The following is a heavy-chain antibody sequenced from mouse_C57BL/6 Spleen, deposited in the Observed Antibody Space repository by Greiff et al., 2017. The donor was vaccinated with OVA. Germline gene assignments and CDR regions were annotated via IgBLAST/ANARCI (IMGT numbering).Heavy chain of an antibody. CDR2: ISSGSSTI. Sequence: EVQRVESGGGLVKPGGSLKLSCAASGFTFSDYGMHWVRQAPEKGLEWVAYISSGSSTIYYADTVKGRFTISRDNAKNTLFLQMTSLRSEDTAMYYCARETGSYYFDYWGQGTTLTVSS. V-gene: IGHV5-17*01. CDR3: ARETGSYYFDY. D-gene: IGHD4-1*01. CDR1: GFTFSDYG. J-gene: IGHJ2*01.